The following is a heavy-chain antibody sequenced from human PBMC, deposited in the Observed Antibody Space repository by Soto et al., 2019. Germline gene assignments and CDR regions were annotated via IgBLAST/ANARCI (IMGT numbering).Heavy chain of an antibody. Sequence: GGSLRLSCAVSGFTFSSYAMSWVRQAPGKGLKWVSANSGSGGSTYYADSVKGRFTISRDNTRNSLALQMNTLRAEDTAVYYCLSAGSAVSWGQGTLVTVSS. V-gene: IGHV3-23*01. CDR1: GFTFSSYA. J-gene: IGHJ4*02. CDR3: LSAGSAVS. CDR2: NSGSGGST. D-gene: IGHD3-10*01.